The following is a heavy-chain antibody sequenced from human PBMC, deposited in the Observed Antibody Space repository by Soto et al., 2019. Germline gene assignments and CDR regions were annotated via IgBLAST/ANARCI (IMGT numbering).Heavy chain of an antibody. D-gene: IGHD3-10*01. Sequence: GASVKVSCKASGGTFSSYAISWVLQAPGQGLEWMGEIIPIFGTANYAQKFQGRVTITADKSTSTAYMELSSLRSEDTAVYYCAMSGFGDKYYFDYWGQGTLVTVSS. V-gene: IGHV1-69*06. CDR1: GGTFSSYA. J-gene: IGHJ4*02. CDR3: AMSGFGDKYYFDY. CDR2: IIPIFGTA.